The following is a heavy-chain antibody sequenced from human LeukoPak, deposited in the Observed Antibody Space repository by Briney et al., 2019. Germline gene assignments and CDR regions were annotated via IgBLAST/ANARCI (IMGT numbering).Heavy chain of an antibody. J-gene: IGHJ5*02. CDR3: ARDFRLLWFGEAPGWFDP. CDR1: GYTFTSYA. CDR2: INTNTGNP. V-gene: IGHV7-4-1*02. Sequence: ASVKVSCKASGYTFTSYAMNWVRQAPGQGLEWMGWINTNTGNPTYAQGFTGRFVFSLDTSVSTAYLQISSLKAEDTAVYYCARDFRLLWFGEAPGWFDPWGQGTLVTVSS. D-gene: IGHD3-10*01.